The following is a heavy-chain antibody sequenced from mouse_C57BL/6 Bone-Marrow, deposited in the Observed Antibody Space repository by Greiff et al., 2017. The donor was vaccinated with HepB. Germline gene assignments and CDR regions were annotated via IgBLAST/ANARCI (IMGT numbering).Heavy chain of an antibody. J-gene: IGHJ3*01. CDR3: AILLKFAY. CDR2: INPSTGGT. D-gene: IGHD2-10*01. CDR1: GYSFTGYY. Sequence: EVQLQQSGPELVKPGASVKISCKASGYSFTGYYMNWVKQSPEKSLEWIGEINPSTGGTTYNQKFKAKATLTVDKSSSTAYMQLKSLTSEDSAVYYCAILLKFAYWGQGTLVTVSA. V-gene: IGHV1-42*01.